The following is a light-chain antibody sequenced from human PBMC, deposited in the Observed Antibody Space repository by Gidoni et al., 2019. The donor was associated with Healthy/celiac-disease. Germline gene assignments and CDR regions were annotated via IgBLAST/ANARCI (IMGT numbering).Light chain of an antibody. Sequence: EIVLTQSRGTLSLSPGERATLSCRASQSVSSSYLAWYQQKPGQAPRLLIYGASSRATGIPDRFSGSGSGTDFTLTISRLEPEDCAVYYCQQYGSSRLTFGGGTKVEIK. J-gene: IGKJ4*01. V-gene: IGKV3-20*01. CDR2: GAS. CDR3: QQYGSSRLT. CDR1: QSVSSSY.